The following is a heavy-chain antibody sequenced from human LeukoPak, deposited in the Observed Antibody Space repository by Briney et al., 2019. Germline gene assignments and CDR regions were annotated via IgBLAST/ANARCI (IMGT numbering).Heavy chain of an antibody. D-gene: IGHD3-22*01. CDR2: INHSGST. CDR1: GGSFSGYY. CDR3: ASLYYYDSSGYYAFDY. V-gene: IGHV4-34*01. Sequence: SETLSLTCAVYGGSFSGYYWSWIRQPPGKGLEWIGEINHSGSTSYNPSLKSRVTISVDTSKNQFSLKLSSVTAADTAVYYCASLYYYDSSGYYAFDYWGQGTLVTVSS. J-gene: IGHJ4*02.